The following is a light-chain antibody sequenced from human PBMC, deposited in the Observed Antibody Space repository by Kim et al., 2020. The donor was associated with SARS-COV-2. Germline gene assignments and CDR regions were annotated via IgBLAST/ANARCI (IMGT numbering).Light chain of an antibody. Sequence: QSVTSSCAGTSRCVGGLSDDSGYQQHPGKAPKLMIYEGSNRPPGVPDRFSGSKSGNAASLTVSGLQAEDEADYYCSSYAGRNGYVFGTGTKVTVL. CDR2: EGS. CDR3: SSYAGRNGYV. CDR1: SRCVGGLSD. V-gene: IGLV2-8*01. J-gene: IGLJ1*01.